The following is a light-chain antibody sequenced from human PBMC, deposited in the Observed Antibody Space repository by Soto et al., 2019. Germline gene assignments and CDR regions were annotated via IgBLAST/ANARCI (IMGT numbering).Light chain of an antibody. CDR2: TNN. J-gene: IGLJ3*02. Sequence: QSVLTQAPSASGTPGQRVTISCSGSSSNIGGNSVNWYQHLPGTAPKLLIHTNNQRPSGVPDRFSGSKSGTSASLAISGLQSEDEADYYCAAWDDSLNGNWVFGGGTKLTVL. V-gene: IGLV1-44*01. CDR1: SSNIGGNS. CDR3: AAWDDSLNGNWV.